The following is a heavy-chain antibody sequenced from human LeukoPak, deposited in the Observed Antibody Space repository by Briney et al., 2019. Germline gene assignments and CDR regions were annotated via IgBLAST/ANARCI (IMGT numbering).Heavy chain of an antibody. J-gene: IGHJ4*02. CDR3: ARVRGAVRRPYDY. CDR2: INHSGST. CDR1: GGSFSGYY. V-gene: IGHV4-34*01. D-gene: IGHD6-6*01. Sequence: SETLSLTCAVYGGSFSGYYWSWIRQPPGKGLEWIGEINHSGSTNYNPSLKSRVTISVDTSKNQFSLKLSSVTAADTAVYYCARVRGAVRRPYDYWGQGTLVTVSS.